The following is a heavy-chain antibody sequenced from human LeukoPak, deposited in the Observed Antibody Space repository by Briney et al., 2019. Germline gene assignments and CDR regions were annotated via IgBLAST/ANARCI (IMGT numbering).Heavy chain of an antibody. CDR2: ISSSSSYT. V-gene: IGHV3-11*06. CDR3: ARDEGVAAAGVNWFDP. J-gene: IGHJ5*02. CDR1: GCTFSDYY. Sequence: GGSLRLSCAASGCTFSDYYMSWIRQAPGKGLEWVSYISSSSSYTNYADSVKGRFTISRDNAKNSLYLQMNSLRAEDTAVYYCARDEGVAAAGVNWFDPWGQGTLVTVSS. D-gene: IGHD6-13*01.